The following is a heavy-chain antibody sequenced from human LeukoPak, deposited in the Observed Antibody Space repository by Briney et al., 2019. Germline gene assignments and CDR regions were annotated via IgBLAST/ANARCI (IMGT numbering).Heavy chain of an antibody. Sequence: ASVKVSCKASGYTFTSYGISWVRQAPGQGLEWMGWISAYNGNTNYAQKLQGRVTMTTDTSTSTAYMELRSLRSDDTAVYYCARGSSGYCSSTSCSDYYYYGMDVWGQGTTVTVSS. CDR1: GYTFTSYG. D-gene: IGHD2-2*03. V-gene: IGHV1-18*01. J-gene: IGHJ6*02. CDR3: ARGSSGYCSSTSCSDYYYYGMDV. CDR2: ISAYNGNT.